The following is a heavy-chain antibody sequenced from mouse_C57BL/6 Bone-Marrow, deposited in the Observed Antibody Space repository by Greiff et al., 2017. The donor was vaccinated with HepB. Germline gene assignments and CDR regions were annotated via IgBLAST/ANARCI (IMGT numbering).Heavy chain of an antibody. Sequence: QVQLQQPGAELVKPGASVKLSCKASGYTFTSYWMHWVKQRPGRGLEWIERIDHNSGGTKYTEKVKSRATLTVDKPSNTAYMQLSSLTSEDTAVYYCARGDPHDASFAYWGKGTLVTVSA. CDR2: IDHNSGGT. CDR1: GYTFTSYW. D-gene: IGHD2-12*01. CDR3: ARGDPHDASFAY. V-gene: IGHV1-72*01. J-gene: IGHJ3*01.